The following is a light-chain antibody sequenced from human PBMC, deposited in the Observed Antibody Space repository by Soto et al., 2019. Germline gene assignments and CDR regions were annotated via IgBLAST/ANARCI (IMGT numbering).Light chain of an antibody. V-gene: IGKV3-20*01. CDR1: QSVSSSY. CDR2: GAS. CDR3: QQYGSSRWT. Sequence: EIVLTQSPGTLSLSPGERATLSXRXSQSVSSSYLAWYQQKPGQAPRLLIYGASSRATGIAARFSGSGSGTDFTLTISRLEPEDFAVYYCQQYGSSRWTFGQGTKVDIK. J-gene: IGKJ1*01.